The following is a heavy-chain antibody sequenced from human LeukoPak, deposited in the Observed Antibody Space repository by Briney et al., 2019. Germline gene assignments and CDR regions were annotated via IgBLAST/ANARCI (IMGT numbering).Heavy chain of an antibody. J-gene: IGHJ6*02. CDR1: GFTFSSYW. V-gene: IGHV3-7*01. CDR2: IKQDGSEK. CDR3: ARGGYSGYAHLYYYYGMDV. Sequence: GGSLRLSCAASGFTFSSYWMSWVRQAPGKGLEWVANIKQDGSEKYYVDSVKGRFTISRDNAKNSLYLQMNSLRAEDTAMYYCARGGYSGYAHLYYYYGMDVWGQGTTVTVSS. D-gene: IGHD5-12*01.